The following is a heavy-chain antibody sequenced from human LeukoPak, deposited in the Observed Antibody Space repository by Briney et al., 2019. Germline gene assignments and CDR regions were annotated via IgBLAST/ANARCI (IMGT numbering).Heavy chain of an antibody. CDR2: IKQDGIEK. D-gene: IGHD3-10*01. J-gene: IGHJ4*02. Sequence: QTGGSLRLSCAASGFTFSSYWMSWVRQAPGKGLEWVANIKQDGIEKYYVDSVKGRFTISRDNAKSSLYLQMNSLRLEDTAVYYCASSSGSYDYWGQGTLVTVSS. CDR3: ASSSGSYDY. CDR1: GFTFSSYW. V-gene: IGHV3-7*01.